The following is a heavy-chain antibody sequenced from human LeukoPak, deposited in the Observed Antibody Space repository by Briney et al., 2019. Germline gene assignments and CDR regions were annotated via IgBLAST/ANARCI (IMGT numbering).Heavy chain of an antibody. CDR3: AREVLPPQGGFDP. V-gene: IGHV4-34*01. J-gene: IGHJ5*02. CDR2: IRQSGST. Sequence: PSETLSLTCGASGGSFSFYYWSWIRQPPGKGLEWIGEIRQSGSTNYNPSLKSRLIILVDTSKNQFSLNLSSMTAADTAVYYCAREVLPPQGGFDPWGQGTLVTVSS. D-gene: IGHD3-3*01. CDR1: GGSFSFYY.